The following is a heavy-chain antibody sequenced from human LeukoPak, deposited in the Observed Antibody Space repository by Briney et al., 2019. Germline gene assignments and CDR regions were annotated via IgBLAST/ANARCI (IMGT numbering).Heavy chain of an antibody. Sequence: PSETLSLTCTVSGGSISSYYWSWIRQPAGKGLEWIGRIYTSGSTNYNPSLKSRVTMSVDTSKNQFSLKLSSATAADTAVYYCATPAPHNFYHYYYMNVWGKGTTVTVSS. CDR1: GGSISSYY. V-gene: IGHV4-4*07. CDR2: IYTSGST. CDR3: ATPAPHNFYHYYYMNV. J-gene: IGHJ6*03. D-gene: IGHD2-15*01.